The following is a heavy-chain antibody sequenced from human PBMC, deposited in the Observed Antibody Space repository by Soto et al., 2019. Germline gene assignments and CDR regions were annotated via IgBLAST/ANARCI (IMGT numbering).Heavy chain of an antibody. CDR3: ARDLNWRWYFDL. V-gene: IGHV3-30*04. CDR2: ISYDGSNK. D-gene: IGHD1-1*01. Sequence: GGSLRLSCAASGFTFSSYAMHWVRQAPGKGLEWVAVISYDGSNKYYADSVKGRFTISRDNSKNTLYLQMNSLRAEDTAVYCCARDLNWRWYFDLWGRGTLVTVSS. CDR1: GFTFSSYA. J-gene: IGHJ2*01.